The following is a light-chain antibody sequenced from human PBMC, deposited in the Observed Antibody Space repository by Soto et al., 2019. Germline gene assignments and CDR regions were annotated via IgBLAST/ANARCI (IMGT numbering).Light chain of an antibody. V-gene: IGLV1-40*01. Sequence: QSVLTQLPSVSGAPGQRVTISCTGSSSNIGAGYDVHWYQQLPGTVPKLLIYGNSNRPSGVPDRISGSKSGTSASLAITGLQAEDEADYYCQSYDNSLSGYVFGTGTKLTVL. CDR1: SSNIGAGYD. CDR3: QSYDNSLSGYV. J-gene: IGLJ1*01. CDR2: GNS.